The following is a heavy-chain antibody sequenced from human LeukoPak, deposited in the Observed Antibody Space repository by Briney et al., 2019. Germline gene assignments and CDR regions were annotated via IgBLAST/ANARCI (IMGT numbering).Heavy chain of an antibody. CDR1: GFSVSSKY. V-gene: IGHV3-53*01. Sequence: TGGSLRLSCAASGFSVSSKYMTWVRQAPGKGLDWVSVIFPGGNTYYADFVKGRFTISRDNSKNTLYLQMNSLRAEDTAVYYCARDRGEGTDYWGQGTLVTVSS. CDR2: IFPGGNT. J-gene: IGHJ4*02. CDR3: ARDRGEGTDY. D-gene: IGHD3-16*01.